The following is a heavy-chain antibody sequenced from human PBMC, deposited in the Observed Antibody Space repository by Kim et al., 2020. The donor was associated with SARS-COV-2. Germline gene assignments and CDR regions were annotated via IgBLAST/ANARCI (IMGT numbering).Heavy chain of an antibody. CDR3: ARDFVGYFGGYWFDS. Sequence: GGSLRLSCAASGFTFSSYAMHWVRQAPGKGLEWVAVISYDGSNKYYADSVKGRFTISRDNSKNSLYLQMNSLRAEDTAVYYCARDFVGYFGGYWFDS. D-gene: IGHD3-22*01. V-gene: IGHV3-33*08. CDR2: ISYDGSNK. CDR1: GFTFSSYA. J-gene: IGHJ5*01.